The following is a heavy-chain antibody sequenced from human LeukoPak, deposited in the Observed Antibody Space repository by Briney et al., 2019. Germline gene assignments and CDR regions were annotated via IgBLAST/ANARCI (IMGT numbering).Heavy chain of an antibody. J-gene: IGHJ5*02. CDR2: ISYSGST. Sequence: PSETLPLTCTVSGGSISSSSYHWGWIRQPPGKGLEWLGSISYSGSTYYNPSLKSRVTISVDTSKTQFSLRLSSVTAADTAVYYCATYSTSSGWFDPWGQGTLVTVSS. CDR1: GGSISSSSYH. CDR3: ATYSTSSGWFDP. V-gene: IGHV4-39*01. D-gene: IGHD6-6*01.